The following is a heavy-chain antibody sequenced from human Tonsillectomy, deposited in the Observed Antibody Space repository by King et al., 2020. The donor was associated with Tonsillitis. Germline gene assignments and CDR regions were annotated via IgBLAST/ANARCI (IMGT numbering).Heavy chain of an antibody. D-gene: IGHD5-18*01. CDR2: IYSGGRT. Sequence: VQLVESGGGLVQPGGSLRLSCAASGFTVSANYMSWVRQAPGKGLEWVSIIYSGGRTDYADSVKGRFTISRQNSKNTVYLQMNRLRAEDTAVYYCARARMQLWSYHFVYCGQGTLVTVSS. V-gene: IGHV3-53*04. CDR1: GFTVSANY. CDR3: ARARMQLWSYHFVY. J-gene: IGHJ4*02.